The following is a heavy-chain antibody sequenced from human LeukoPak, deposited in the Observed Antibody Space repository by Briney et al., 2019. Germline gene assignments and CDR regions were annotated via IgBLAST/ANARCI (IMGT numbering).Heavy chain of an antibody. J-gene: IGHJ3*02. D-gene: IGHD3-16*01. CDR2: IQYDGNVK. V-gene: IGHV3-30*02. Sequence: GGSLRLSCAASGFTFSSYGMHWVRQAPGKGLEWVAFIQYDGNVKLYANSVRGRVTISRDNAKNTVHLQMNSLRVEDTAVYYCARGIGGSKAFDIWGQGTLVTVSS. CDR1: GFTFSSYG. CDR3: ARGIGGSKAFDI.